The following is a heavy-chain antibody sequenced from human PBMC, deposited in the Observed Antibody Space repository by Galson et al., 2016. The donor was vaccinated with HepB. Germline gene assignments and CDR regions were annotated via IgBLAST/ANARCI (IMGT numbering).Heavy chain of an antibody. V-gene: IGHV3-48*04. D-gene: IGHD2/OR15-2a*01. CDR2: ISRGSTTI. Sequence: SLRLSCAASGFTFSSFGMNWVRQAPGKGLEWLSYISRGSTTIYYADSVKGRFTISRDNAKNALYLQMNSLRAEDTAMYYCARELGRWSHTFFYNYYGMDVWGQETTVTVSS. CDR3: ARELGRWSHTFFYNYYGMDV. J-gene: IGHJ6*02. CDR1: GFTFSSFG.